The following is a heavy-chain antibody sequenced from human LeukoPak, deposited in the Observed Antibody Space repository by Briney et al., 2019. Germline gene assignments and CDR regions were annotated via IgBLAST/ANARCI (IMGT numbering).Heavy chain of an antibody. Sequence: GGSLRLSCAASGFTFSSYAMSWVRQAPGKGLEWVSAISGSGGSTYYADSVKGRFTISRDNPKNTLYLQMNSLRAEDTAVYYCAKDNNGYNYPSCFDYWGQGTLVTVSS. V-gene: IGHV3-23*01. J-gene: IGHJ4*02. CDR3: AKDNNGYNYPSCFDY. D-gene: IGHD5-24*01. CDR2: ISGSGGST. CDR1: GFTFSSYA.